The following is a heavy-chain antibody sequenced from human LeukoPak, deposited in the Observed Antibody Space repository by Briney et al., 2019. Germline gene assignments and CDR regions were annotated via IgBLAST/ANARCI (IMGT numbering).Heavy chain of an antibody. V-gene: IGHV4-39*01. CDR3: ARFYYESSGYHFYTMDV. J-gene: IGHJ6*02. D-gene: IGHD3-22*01. Sequence: SETLSLTCTVSGGSISSSSYYWGWIRQPPGKGLQWIGSIYYSGSTYYNPSLKSRVTISVDTSKNQFSLRLSSVTAADTAVYYCARFYYESSGYHFYTMDVWGQGATVTVSS. CDR1: GGSISSSSYY. CDR2: IYYSGST.